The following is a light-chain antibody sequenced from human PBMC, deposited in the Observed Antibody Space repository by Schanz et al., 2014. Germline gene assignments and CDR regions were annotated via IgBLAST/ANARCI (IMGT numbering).Light chain of an antibody. Sequence: QSALTQPASVSGSPGQSITISCTGTSSDVGGYRYVSWYQQHPDKAPKLMIYDVTNRPSGVSDRFSGSKSGNTASLTISGLQAEDEADYYCQSYDSSLSPNWVFGGGTKLTVL. CDR3: QSYDSSLSPNWV. CDR2: DVT. CDR1: SSDVGGYRY. V-gene: IGLV2-14*01. J-gene: IGLJ3*02.